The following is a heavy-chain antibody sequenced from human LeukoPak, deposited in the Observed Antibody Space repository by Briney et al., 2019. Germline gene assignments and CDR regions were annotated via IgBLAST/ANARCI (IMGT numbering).Heavy chain of an antibody. Sequence: GGSLRLSCAASGFTFSNYNMNWVRQAPGKGLEWVSSISSSSSYIYYADSLKGRFTISRDNAKNSLYLQMNSLRAEDTAVYFCATESGTYSGTCFDYWGQGTLVTVSS. J-gene: IGHJ4*02. CDR3: ATESGTYSGTCFDY. CDR1: GFTFSNYN. CDR2: ISSSSSYI. V-gene: IGHV3-21*01. D-gene: IGHD1-26*01.